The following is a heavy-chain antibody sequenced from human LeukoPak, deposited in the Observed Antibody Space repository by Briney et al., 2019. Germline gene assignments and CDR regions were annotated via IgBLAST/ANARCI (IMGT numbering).Heavy chain of an antibody. Sequence: SETLSLTCAAYGGSFSGYYWSWIRQPPGKGLEWIGEINHSGSTNYNPSLKSRVTISEDTSKNQFSLKLSSVTAADTAVYYCARGRRYCSSTSCYQYNWFDPWGQGTLVTVSS. J-gene: IGHJ5*02. CDR1: GGSFSGYY. CDR3: ARGRRYCSSTSCYQYNWFDP. D-gene: IGHD2-2*01. V-gene: IGHV4-34*01. CDR2: INHSGST.